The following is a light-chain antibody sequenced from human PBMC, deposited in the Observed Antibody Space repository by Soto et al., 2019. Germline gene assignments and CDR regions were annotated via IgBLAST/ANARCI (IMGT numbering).Light chain of an antibody. Sequence: QSALTQPASVSGSPGQSITISCTGTSIEVGGYNYVSWYQQHPGKAPKLMIYDVSNRPSGVSNRFSGSKSGNTASLTISGVQAEDEADYYCSSYTSSSTLGVFGTGTKLTVL. J-gene: IGLJ1*01. V-gene: IGLV2-14*01. CDR1: SIEVGGYNY. CDR2: DVS. CDR3: SSYTSSSTLGV.